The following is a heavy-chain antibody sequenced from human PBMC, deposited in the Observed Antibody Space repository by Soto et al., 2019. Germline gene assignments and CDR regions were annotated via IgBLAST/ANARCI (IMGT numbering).Heavy chain of an antibody. D-gene: IGHD2-15*01. V-gene: IGHV4-30-2*01. CDR2: IYQSGSA. CDR3: ARLGNCRGGSCYPNWFDP. Sequence: QQQLQESGSGLVRPSQTLSLTCAVSGGSINSGDYSWSWIRQPPGKGLEWVGYIYQSGSAYYNPSLKSRVTISLDRSKNHFSLKLTSVTAADTAVYYCARLGNCRGGSCYPNWFDPWGQGTLVTVSS. CDR1: GGSINSGDYS. J-gene: IGHJ5*02.